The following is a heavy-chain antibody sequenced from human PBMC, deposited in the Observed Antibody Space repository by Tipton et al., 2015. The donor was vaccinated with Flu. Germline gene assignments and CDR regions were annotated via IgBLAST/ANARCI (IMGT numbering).Heavy chain of an antibody. CDR1: GVSTTSTLYY. D-gene: IGHD3-10*01. J-gene: IGHJ3*02. CDR3: ARKRTGRPFDI. Sequence: GLVKPSETLSLTCAVSGVSTTSTLYYWSWIRQPAGKGLEWIGRVYSSGSTDYSPSLKSRVTISLDTSKNQFSLNLSSVTAADTAVYYCARKRTGRPFDIWGQGTMVTVS. V-gene: IGHV4-61*02. CDR2: VYSSGST.